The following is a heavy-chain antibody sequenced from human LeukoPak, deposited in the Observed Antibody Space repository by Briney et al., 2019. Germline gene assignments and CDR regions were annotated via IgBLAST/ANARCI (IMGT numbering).Heavy chain of an antibody. Sequence: ASVKVSCKTSGYSCTSYGISWVRQAPGQGLEWMGWINGYNGNTDYAQKFQGRVTVTTDTSSSTVYMELRSLRSDDTAVYYCARGRTYDAFDIWGQGTMVTVSS. V-gene: IGHV1-18*01. CDR1: GYSCTSYG. J-gene: IGHJ3*02. CDR3: ARGRTYDAFDI. CDR2: INGYNGNT.